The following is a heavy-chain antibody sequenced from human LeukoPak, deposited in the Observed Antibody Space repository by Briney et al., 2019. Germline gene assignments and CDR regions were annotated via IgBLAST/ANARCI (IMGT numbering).Heavy chain of an antibody. D-gene: IGHD3-10*01. J-gene: IGHJ6*03. V-gene: IGHV4-59*01. CDR3: ARGTYYYGSGSYRYYYYYYMDV. CDR1: GGSISSYY. Sequence: SGTLSLTCTVSGGSISSYYWSWIRQPPGKGLEWIGYIYYSGSTNHNPSLKSRVTISVDTSKNQFSLKLSSVTAADTAVYYCARGTYYYGSGSYRYYYYYYMDVWGKGTTVTISS. CDR2: IYYSGST.